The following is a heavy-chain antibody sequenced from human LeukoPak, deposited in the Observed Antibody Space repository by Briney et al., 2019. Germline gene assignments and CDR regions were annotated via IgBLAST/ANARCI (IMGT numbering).Heavy chain of an antibody. V-gene: IGHV5-10-1*01. D-gene: IGHD1-1*01. J-gene: IGHJ5*02. CDR3: ARQPEGTWFDP. CDR1: GYSFTSNW. CDR2: IDPSDSYT. Sequence: GESLKISCKGSGYSFTSNWISWVRQMPGTGLEWMGRIDPSDSYTNYSPSFQGHVTISADKPISTAYLQWSSLKASDTAMYYCARQPEGTWFDPWGQGTLVTVSS.